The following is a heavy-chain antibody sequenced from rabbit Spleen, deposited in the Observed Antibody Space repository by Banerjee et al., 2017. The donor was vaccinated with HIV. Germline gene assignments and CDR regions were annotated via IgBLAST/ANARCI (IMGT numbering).Heavy chain of an antibody. CDR1: GFDLSDYYY. D-gene: IGHD1-1*01. J-gene: IGHJ4*01. CDR3: ARDLVAVIGWNFSL. Sequence: QTLEESRGGLVKPGASLTLTCTASGFDLSDYYYIYWVRQAPGKGLEWIGCIYTGGSGGIYYASWTKGRFTISKASSTTVTLQMTSLTAADTATYFCARDLVAVIGWNFSLWGPGTLVTVS. CDR2: IYTGGSGGI. V-gene: IGHV1S40*01.